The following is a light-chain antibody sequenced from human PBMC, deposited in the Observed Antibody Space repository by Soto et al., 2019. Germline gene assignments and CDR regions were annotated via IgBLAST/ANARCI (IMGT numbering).Light chain of an antibody. CDR3: ISYTDRQSYL. Sequence: QSARTQTESVSGSRGQSMTISWSGTSSDIGSYNHVAWYQQFPGKSPKLMIYAVSDRPPGVSDRFSGSKSGITASLTISGLQTEDEADYYCISYTDRQSYLFGTGTKVTVL. CDR1: SSDIGSYNH. CDR2: AVS. J-gene: IGLJ1*01. V-gene: IGLV2-14*03.